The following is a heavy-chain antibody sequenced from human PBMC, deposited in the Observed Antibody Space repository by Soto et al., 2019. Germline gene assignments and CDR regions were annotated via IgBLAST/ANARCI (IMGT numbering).Heavy chain of an antibody. D-gene: IGHD6-6*01. CDR3: ARGGYSSSWEFDL. J-gene: IGHJ5*02. Sequence: QVQLVQSGAEVEKPGASVRVSCKASGYTFTTYDINWVRQATGQGLEWMGWMSPYSGNTGFAQKFQGRITMTTNTTISTAYMELNSLRSDDSAEYYCARGGYSSSWEFDLWGQGTLVTVSP. V-gene: IGHV1-8*01. CDR2: MSPYSGNT. CDR1: GYTFTTYD.